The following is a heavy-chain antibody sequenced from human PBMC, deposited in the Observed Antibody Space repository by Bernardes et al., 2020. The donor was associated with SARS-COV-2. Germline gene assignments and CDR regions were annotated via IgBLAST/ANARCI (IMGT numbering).Heavy chain of an antibody. D-gene: IGHD2-21*01. CDR1: GFTFNSYK. CDR2: ISSSGSHI. Sequence: GGSLRLSCAASGFTFNSYKMKWVRQAPGPGLEWVSSISSSGSHIFYADSVKGRFTISRDNGKDTVYLQMNSLRVDDTARYYCARDVSPFGHNSGDIWGPGTMVTVSS. J-gene: IGHJ3*02. V-gene: IGHV3-21*01. CDR3: ARDVSPFGHNSGDI.